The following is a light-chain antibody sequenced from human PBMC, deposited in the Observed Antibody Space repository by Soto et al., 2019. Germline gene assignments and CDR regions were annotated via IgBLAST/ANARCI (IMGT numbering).Light chain of an antibody. CDR1: QSVSSN. CDR3: QQYYNWQPR. V-gene: IGKV3-15*01. Sequence: IVMTQSPATLSVSPGERATLSCRASQSVSSNLAWYQQRPGQAPRLLIYGASTRATGIPSRFSGSGSGTDFTLTITSLQSEDNALYYCQQYYNWQPRFGQGTKVDIK. J-gene: IGKJ1*01. CDR2: GAS.